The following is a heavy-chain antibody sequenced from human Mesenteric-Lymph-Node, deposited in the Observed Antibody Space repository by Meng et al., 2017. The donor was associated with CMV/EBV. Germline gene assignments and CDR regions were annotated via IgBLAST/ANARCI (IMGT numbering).Heavy chain of an antibody. Sequence: GESLKISCAASGFTFSSYSMNWVRQAPGKGLEWVSSISSSSSYIYYADSVKGRFTISRDNAKNSLYLQMNSLRAEDTAVYYCASRYSGSYYYDYWGQGTLVTVSS. CDR3: ASRYSGSYYYDY. V-gene: IGHV3-21*01. CDR1: GFTFSSYS. J-gene: IGHJ4*02. D-gene: IGHD1-26*01. CDR2: ISSSSSYI.